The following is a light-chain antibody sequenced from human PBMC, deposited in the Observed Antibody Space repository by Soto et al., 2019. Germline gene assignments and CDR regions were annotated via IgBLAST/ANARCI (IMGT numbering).Light chain of an antibody. J-gene: IGLJ7*01. CDR2: SNN. CDR3: AAWDDSLKGAV. CDR1: SSNIGSNT. V-gene: IGLV1-44*01. Sequence: QLVLTQPPSASGTPGQRVTISCSGSSSNIGSNTVNWYQQLPGTAPKLLIYSNNHRPSGVPDRFSGSKSGTSASLAISGLQSEDEADYYCAAWDDSLKGAVFGGGTQLTVL.